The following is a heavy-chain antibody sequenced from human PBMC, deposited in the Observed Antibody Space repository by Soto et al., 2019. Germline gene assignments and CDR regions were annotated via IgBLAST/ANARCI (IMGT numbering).Heavy chain of an antibody. CDR2: ISGSGSST. D-gene: IGHD7-27*01. V-gene: IGHV3-23*01. J-gene: IGHJ4*02. CDR3: AKAWGIDY. Sequence: EVQLLESGGGLVEPGGSRRLSCAASGFTFSSYTMSWVRQAPGKGLEWVSTISGSGSSTYSADSVKGRFTISRDHSKNRLYLQMTSLRVEDTAIYYCAKAWGIDYWGQGTLVTVSS. CDR1: GFTFSSYT.